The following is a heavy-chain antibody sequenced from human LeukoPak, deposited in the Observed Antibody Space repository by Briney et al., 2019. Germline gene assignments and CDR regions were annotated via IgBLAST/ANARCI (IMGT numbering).Heavy chain of an antibody. CDR2: IYYSGST. CDR1: GDSISGYY. J-gene: IGHJ4*02. Sequence: PSETLSLTCTVSGDSISGYYWSWIRQPPGKGLEWIGYIYYSGSTNYNPSLKSRVTISVDTSKNQFSLKLSSVTAADTAVYYCARSPLYYDSSGPRDYWGQGTLVTVSS. V-gene: IGHV4-59*12. CDR3: ARSPLYYDSSGPRDY. D-gene: IGHD3-22*01.